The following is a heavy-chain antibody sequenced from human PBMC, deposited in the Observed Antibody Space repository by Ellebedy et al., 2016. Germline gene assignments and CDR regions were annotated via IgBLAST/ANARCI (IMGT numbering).Heavy chain of an antibody. J-gene: IGHJ4*02. CDR2: VYYSGST. D-gene: IGHD3-10*01. CDR1: GGSISSRSYY. Sequence: SETLSLXCTVSGGSISSRSYYWGWIRQPPGKGLEWIGSVYYSGSTYYNPSLKSRVTISVDTSKNQFSLKLSSVTAADTAVYYCARGWFGELLAGDYWGQGTLVTVSS. CDR3: ARGWFGELLAGDY. V-gene: IGHV4-39*07.